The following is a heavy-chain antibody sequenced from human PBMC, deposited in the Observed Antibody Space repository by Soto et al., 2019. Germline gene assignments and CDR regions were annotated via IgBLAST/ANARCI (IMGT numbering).Heavy chain of an antibody. CDR1: GYSFTSYW. Sequence: GESLKISCKGSGYSFTSYWISWVRQMPGKGLEWMGRIDPSDSYTNYSPSFQGHVTISADKSISTAYLQWSSLKASDTAMYYCARQPPDSGCWGRYYYYGMDVWGQGTTVTVSS. J-gene: IGHJ6*02. V-gene: IGHV5-10-1*01. CDR2: IDPSDSYT. D-gene: IGHD1-26*01. CDR3: ARQPPDSGCWGRYYYYGMDV.